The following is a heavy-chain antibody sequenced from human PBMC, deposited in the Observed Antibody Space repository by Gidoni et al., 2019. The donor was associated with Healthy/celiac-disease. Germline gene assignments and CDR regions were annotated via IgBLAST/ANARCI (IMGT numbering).Heavy chain of an antibody. D-gene: IGHD2-21*02. Sequence: QVQLQESGPGLVKPSQTLSLTCTVSGGSIRSGRYYWRWIRQPAGKGLEWIGRIYTSGSTNYNPSLKSRVTISVDTSKNQFSLKLSSVTAADTAVYYCASTGLHVSGDNYYYYMDVWGKGTTVTVSS. J-gene: IGHJ6*03. CDR1: GGSIRSGRYY. V-gene: IGHV4-61*02. CDR3: ASTGLHVSGDNYYYYMDV. CDR2: IYTSGST.